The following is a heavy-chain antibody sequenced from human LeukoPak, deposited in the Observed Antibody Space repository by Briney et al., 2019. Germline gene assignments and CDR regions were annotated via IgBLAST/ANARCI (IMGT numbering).Heavy chain of an antibody. D-gene: IGHD1-26*01. Sequence: PGGSLRLSCVASGFTFSISWVTWVRQAPGKGLEWVANIDKHGSGKYYVDSVKGRFAISRDCASNSVFLQMNSRRAEDASVYYCARDAGWGYYDLWGQGTPVTVSS. CDR3: ARDAGWGYYDL. CDR2: IDKHGSGK. CDR1: GFTFSISW. V-gene: IGHV3-7*01. J-gene: IGHJ4*02.